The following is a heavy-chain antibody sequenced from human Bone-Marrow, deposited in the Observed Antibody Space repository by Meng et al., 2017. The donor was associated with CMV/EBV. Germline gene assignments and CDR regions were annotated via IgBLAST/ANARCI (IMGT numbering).Heavy chain of an antibody. J-gene: IGHJ6*02. D-gene: IGHD2-2*01. Sequence: SETRSFTCTVSGGSVSSVSYYWSWIRQPPGKGLEWIGYIYYSGSTNYNPSLKSRVTISEDPSKNQFSLKLSSVTAADTAVYYCARAYCSSTSCYHPYYGMDVWGQGTTVTVSS. CDR1: GGSVSSVSYY. V-gene: IGHV4-61*01. CDR3: ARAYCSSTSCYHPYYGMDV. CDR2: IYYSGST.